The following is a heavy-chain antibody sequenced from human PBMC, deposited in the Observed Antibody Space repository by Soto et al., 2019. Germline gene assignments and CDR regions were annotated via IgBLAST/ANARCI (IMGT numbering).Heavy chain of an antibody. V-gene: IGHV4-34*01. D-gene: IGHD3-16*01. CDR2: LSHSGST. CDR1: GGSFSGYY. Sequence: QVQLQQWGAGLLKPSETLSLTCAVSGGSFSGYYWSWIRQPPGKGLTWIGELSHSGSTNYNPSLKRRLTITVDTPQIQFYLKLSSVTAAGMAVYYCARGRPLRGAPPLMVTFGGVIERDCWGQGTLVTVAA. J-gene: IGHJ4*02. CDR3: ARGRPLRGAPPLMVTFGGVIERDC.